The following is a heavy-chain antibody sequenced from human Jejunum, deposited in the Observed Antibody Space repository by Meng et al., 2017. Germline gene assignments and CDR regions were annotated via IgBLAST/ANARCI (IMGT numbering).Heavy chain of an antibody. CDR3: TTGRSITHFPGLDV. CDR2: IKSKIDGGTT. V-gene: IGHV3-15*01. CDR1: GFTFSNGW. Sequence: GESLKISCVFSGFTFSNGWLAWVRQAPGKGLEWLCRIKSKIDGGTTQYAAPAKGRFTISRDDSKNTLYLQLSSLKTEDTAVYYYTTGRSITHFPGLDVWGQGTTVTVSS. D-gene: IGHD3-3*01. J-gene: IGHJ6*02.